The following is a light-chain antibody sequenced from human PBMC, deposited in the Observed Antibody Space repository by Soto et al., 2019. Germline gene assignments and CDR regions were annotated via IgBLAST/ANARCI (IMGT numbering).Light chain of an antibody. V-gene: IGKV3-15*01. J-gene: IGKJ4*01. CDR1: QSVSSN. Sequence: EIVMTQSPVTLSVSPGERATLSCRASQSVSSNFAWYQQKPGQPPRLLIYGAPTRASGIPARFSGSGSGTEFTLTISSLQSEDFAFFSWQQFHNWPLSFGGGTNVEIK. CDR3: QQFHNWPLS. CDR2: GAP.